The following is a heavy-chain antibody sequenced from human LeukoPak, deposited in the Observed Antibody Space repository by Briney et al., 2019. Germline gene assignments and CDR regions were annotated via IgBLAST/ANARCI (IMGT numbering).Heavy chain of an antibody. J-gene: IGHJ4*02. V-gene: IGHV4-59*12. CDR2: IYYSGST. Sequence: SETLSLTCTVSGGSMSSYYWSWIRQPPGKGLEWIGYIYYSGSTNYNPSLKSRVTISVDTSKNQFSLKLSSVTAADTAVYYCARERRVSSGSYRRYYFDYWGQGTLVTVSS. D-gene: IGHD3-10*01. CDR3: ARERRVSSGSYRRYYFDY. CDR1: GGSMSSYY.